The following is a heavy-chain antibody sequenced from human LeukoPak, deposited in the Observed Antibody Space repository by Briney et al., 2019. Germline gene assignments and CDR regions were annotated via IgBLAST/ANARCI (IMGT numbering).Heavy chain of an antibody. V-gene: IGHV3-9*01. D-gene: IGHD6-13*01. Sequence: GGSLRLSCAASGFSFSSYTMNWVRQAPGKGLEWVSGISWNSGSIGYADSVEGRFTISRDNAKNSLYLQMNSLRAEDTALYYCAKDISRAPGIAAADAFDIWGQGTMVTVSS. CDR1: GFSFSSYT. CDR2: ISWNSGSI. J-gene: IGHJ3*02. CDR3: AKDISRAPGIAAADAFDI.